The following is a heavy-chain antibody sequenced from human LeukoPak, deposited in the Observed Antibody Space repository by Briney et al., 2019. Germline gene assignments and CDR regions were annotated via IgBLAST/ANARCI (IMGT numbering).Heavy chain of an antibody. CDR2: VYTGGRT. V-gene: IGHV3-53*05. CDR1: GFTVSNSD. CDR3: ARGSMPGTGLPFDY. Sequence: PGGSLRLSCATSGFTVSNSDLAWVRQAPGKGLEWVSIVYTGGRTFHVDSVKGRFTISRDLSKNTVDLQMNSLRSEDTALYYCARGSMPGTGLPFDYWGQGTQVTVSS. D-gene: IGHD3-9*01. J-gene: IGHJ4*02.